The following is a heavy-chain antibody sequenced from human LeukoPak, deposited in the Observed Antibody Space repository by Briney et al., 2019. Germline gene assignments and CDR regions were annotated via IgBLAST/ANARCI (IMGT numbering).Heavy chain of an antibody. Sequence: XXXAAXXFTFXSXXLSWVRXAPGXXLEWVANINLDGSERYYVDSVKGRFTISRDNPKNSLYLQMNSLRAEDTAVYYCTCDLDRSDGLWGQGTMVTVSS. J-gene: IGHJ3*01. D-gene: IGHD2-8*01. V-gene: IGHV3-7*01. CDR1: XFTFXSXX. CDR2: INLDGSER. CDR3: TCDLDRSDGL.